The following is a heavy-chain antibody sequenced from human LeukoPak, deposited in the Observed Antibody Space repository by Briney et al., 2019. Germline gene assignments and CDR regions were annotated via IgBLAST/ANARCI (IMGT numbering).Heavy chain of an antibody. J-gene: IGHJ6*02. CDR1: GFTFSSYA. V-gene: IGHV3-30-3*01. D-gene: IGHD3-10*01. Sequence: HPGGSQRLSCAASGFTFSSYAMHWVRQAPGKGLEWVAVISYDGSNKYYADSVKGRFTISRDNSKNTLYLQMNSLRAEDTAVYYCARAWGFGERNRSDHPGLFRLLYGYGMDVWGQGTTVTVSS. CDR2: ISYDGSNK. CDR3: ARAWGFGERNRSDHPGLFRLLYGYGMDV.